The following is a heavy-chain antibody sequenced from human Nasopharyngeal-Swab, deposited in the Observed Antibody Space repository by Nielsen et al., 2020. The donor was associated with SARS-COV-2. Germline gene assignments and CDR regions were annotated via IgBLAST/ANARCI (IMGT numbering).Heavy chain of an antibody. J-gene: IGHJ4*02. CDR1: GLDVSGNY. CDR3: ASPPSRRNDFDY. V-gene: IGHV3-53*01. CDR2: MYAGGDI. D-gene: IGHD1-1*01. Sequence: GESLKISCAASGLDVSGNYMSWFRQAPGKGLEWVSVMYAGGDIYYADSVKGRFTISRDSSKNTLYLQMNSLRAEDTAVYYCASPPSRRNDFDYWGQGTLVTVSS.